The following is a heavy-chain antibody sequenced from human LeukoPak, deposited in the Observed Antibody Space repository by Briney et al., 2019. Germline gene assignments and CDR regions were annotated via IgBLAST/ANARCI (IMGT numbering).Heavy chain of an antibody. CDR2: ISSSGISI. CDR1: GFTFSDYY. V-gene: IGHV3-11*04. D-gene: IGHD5-18*01. J-gene: IGHJ4*02. Sequence: GGSLRLSCAASGFTFSDYYMSWIRQAPGKGLEWVSYISSSGISIYYADSVKGRFTISRDKAKNSLYLQMNSLRVEDTAVYYCARDPTPTQLWFRGSFDYWGQGALVTVSS. CDR3: ARDPTPTQLWFRGSFDY.